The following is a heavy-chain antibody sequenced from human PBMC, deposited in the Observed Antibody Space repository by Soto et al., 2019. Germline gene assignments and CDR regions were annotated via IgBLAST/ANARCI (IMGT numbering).Heavy chain of an antibody. J-gene: IGHJ6*02. D-gene: IGHD1-1*01. Sequence: QVQLVESGGDVVQPGRSLRVSCTASGFTFSNYDMYWVRQAPGKGLEWVAVIWYDGSNTYYADSVKGRFTISRDNSKNTLYLQMNSLRAEDNAVYYCARDHGQLKKKAGGMDVWGQGTTVIVSS. CDR1: GFTFSNYD. CDR2: IWYDGSNT. CDR3: ARDHGQLKKKAGGMDV. V-gene: IGHV3-33*01.